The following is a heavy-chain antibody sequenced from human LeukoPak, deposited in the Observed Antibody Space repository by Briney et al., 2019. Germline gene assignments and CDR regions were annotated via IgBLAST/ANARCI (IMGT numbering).Heavy chain of an antibody. CDR2: MNPNSGNT. D-gene: IGHD3-16*02. V-gene: IGHV1-8*01. CDR3: AGGSTFGGVIGEVFDY. CDR1: GYTFTSYD. J-gene: IGHJ4*02. Sequence: ASVKVSCKASGYTFTSYDINWVRQATGQGLEWMGWMNPNSGNTGYAQKFQGRVTMTRNTSISTAYMELSSLRSEDTAVYYCAGGSTFGGVIGEVFDYWGQGTLVTVSS.